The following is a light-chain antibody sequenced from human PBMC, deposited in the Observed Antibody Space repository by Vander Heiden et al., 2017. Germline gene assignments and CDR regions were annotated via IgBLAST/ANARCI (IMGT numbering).Light chain of an antibody. CDR1: ALPKQY. CDR3: QSADSSGTYQV. J-gene: IGLJ1*01. CDR2: NDS. V-gene: IGLV3-25*03. Sequence: SYELPQPPSVSVSPGQTARITCSGDALPKQYAYWYQQKPGQAPVLVIYNDSERPSGIPERFSGSSSGTTVTLTSSGVQAEDEADYYCQSADSSGTYQVFGTGTKVTVL.